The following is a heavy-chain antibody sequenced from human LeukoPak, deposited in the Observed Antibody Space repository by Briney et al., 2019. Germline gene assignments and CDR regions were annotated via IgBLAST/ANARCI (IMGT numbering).Heavy chain of an antibody. J-gene: IGHJ6*04. CDR1: GTSFSGYY. CDR3: ARDVDTALMDV. D-gene: IGHD5-18*01. Sequence: SETLSLTCAVYGTSFSGYYWSRIRQPPGKGLEWIGEIDHRGRAKYNPSLKSRVSTSMDTSKNQFSLNLSSVTAADTAVYYCARDVDTALMDVWGEGTTVIVSS. V-gene: IGHV4-34*01. CDR2: IDHRGRA.